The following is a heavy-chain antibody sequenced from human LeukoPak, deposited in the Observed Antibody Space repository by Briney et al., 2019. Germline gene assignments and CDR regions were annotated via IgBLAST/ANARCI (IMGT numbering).Heavy chain of an antibody. Sequence: SETLSLTCAVSGGSLNSTNWWSWVRQAPGMGLEWIGEIYHSGTTSYNPSLKSRVSISVDKSKNQFSLKLNSATAADTAVYFCARLYYYDSRGLRPFDPWGQGTLVTVSS. J-gene: IGHJ5*02. CDR3: ARLYYYDSRGLRPFDP. D-gene: IGHD3-22*01. V-gene: IGHV4-4*02. CDR2: IYHSGTT. CDR1: GGSLNSTNW.